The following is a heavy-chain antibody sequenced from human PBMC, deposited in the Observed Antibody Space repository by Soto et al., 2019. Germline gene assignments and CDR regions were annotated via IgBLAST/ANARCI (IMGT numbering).Heavy chain of an antibody. V-gene: IGHV3-53*01. CDR2: IYIGGAT. J-gene: IGHJ4*02. CDR3: AIGLQRAHQ. D-gene: IGHD6-25*01. CDR1: GFTVTDHY. Sequence: GESLKISCAVSGFTVTDHYVNWVRQAPGKSLEWVSVIYIGGATYYRDSVQGRFTLSRDPSDNSVSLHMNNMTVADTAVYFCAIGLQRAHQWGLGTLVTSPQ.